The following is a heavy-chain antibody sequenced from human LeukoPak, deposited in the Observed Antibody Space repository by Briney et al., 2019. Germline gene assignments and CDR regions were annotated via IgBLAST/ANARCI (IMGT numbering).Heavy chain of an antibody. CDR3: AREDYGGKRYFDY. Sequence: PGGSLRLSCAASGFTFSSYSMDWVRQAPGKGLEWVSYISSSSSTIYYADSVKGRFTISRDNSKNTLYLQMNSLRAEDTAVYYCAREDYGGKRYFDYWGQGTLVTVSS. J-gene: IGHJ4*02. CDR1: GFTFSSYS. CDR2: ISSSSSTI. V-gene: IGHV3-48*01. D-gene: IGHD4-23*01.